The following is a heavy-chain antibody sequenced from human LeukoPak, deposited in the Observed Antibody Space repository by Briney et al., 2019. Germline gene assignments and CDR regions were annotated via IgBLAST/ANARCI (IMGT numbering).Heavy chain of an antibody. V-gene: IGHV4-59*01. CDR2: IHYSGST. J-gene: IGHJ4*02. CDR1: GDSISSYY. Sequence: PSETLSLTCTVSGDSISSYYWSWIRQPPGKGLEWIGYIHYSGSTNYNPSLKSRVTISVDTSQNQFSLKLSSVTAADTAVYYCARSPVLYYFDYWGQGTLVTVSS. CDR3: ARSPVLYYFDY.